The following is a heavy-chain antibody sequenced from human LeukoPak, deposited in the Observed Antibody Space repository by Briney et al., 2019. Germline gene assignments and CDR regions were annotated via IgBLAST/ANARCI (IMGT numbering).Heavy chain of an antibody. CDR1: GGSISSYY. CDR3: AREDYYDSSGYKH. V-gene: IGHV4-4*07. J-gene: IGHJ4*02. D-gene: IGHD3-22*01. Sequence: SETLSLTCTVSGGSISSYYWSWIRQPAGKGLEWIGRIYTSGSTNYNPSLRSRVTMSVDTSKNQFSPKLSSVTAADTAVYYCAREDYYDSSGYKHWGQGTLVTVSS. CDR2: IYTSGST.